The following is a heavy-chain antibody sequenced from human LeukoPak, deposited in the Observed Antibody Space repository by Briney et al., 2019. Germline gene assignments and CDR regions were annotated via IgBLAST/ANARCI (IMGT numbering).Heavy chain of an antibody. J-gene: IGHJ4*02. V-gene: IGHV4-39*07. D-gene: IGHD3-3*01. CDR2: IYYSGST. CDR1: GGSISSSSYY. CDR3: ARVGRSLDFGVVTHYNGGYYFDY. Sequence: SETLSLTCTVSGGSISSSSYYWGWIRQPPGKGLEWIGSIYYSGSTYYNPSLKSRVTISVDTSKNQFSLKLSSVTAADTAVYYCARVGRSLDFGVVTHYNGGYYFDYWGQGTLVTVSS.